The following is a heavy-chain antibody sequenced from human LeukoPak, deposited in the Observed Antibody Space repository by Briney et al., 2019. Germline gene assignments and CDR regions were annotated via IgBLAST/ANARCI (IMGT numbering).Heavy chain of an antibody. CDR3: ARRLGTYNPYFDS. D-gene: IGHD1-14*01. Sequence: PSETLSLTCTVSGRSISSTAYYWVWIRQPPGKGLEWIGTIFYSGTTYYNPSLKSRLTISVDTSKNQFSLRLNSVTAADTAIYYCARRLGTYNPYFDSWGQGTLVTVSS. J-gene: IGHJ4*02. CDR2: IFYSGTT. V-gene: IGHV4-39*01. CDR1: GRSISSTAYY.